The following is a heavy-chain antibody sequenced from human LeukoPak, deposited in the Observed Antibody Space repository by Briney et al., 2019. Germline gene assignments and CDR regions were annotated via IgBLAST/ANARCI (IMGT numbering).Heavy chain of an antibody. Sequence: GGSLRLSRTASGLTFSDYWMQWARPVPSKGLVWVARTNRDETSTTYADSVKGRFTFSRNNAKNTLSLEMNSLRAEDTAVYYCARVRDGGAADFWGQGTLVTVSS. CDR1: GLTFSDYW. CDR2: TNRDETST. V-gene: IGHV3-74*01. CDR3: ARVRDGGAADF. J-gene: IGHJ4*02. D-gene: IGHD4-23*01.